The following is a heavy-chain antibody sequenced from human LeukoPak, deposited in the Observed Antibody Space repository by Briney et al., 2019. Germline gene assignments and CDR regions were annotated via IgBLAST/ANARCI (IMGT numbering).Heavy chain of an antibody. V-gene: IGHV3-30-3*01. D-gene: IGHD3-22*01. J-gene: IGHJ6*02. CDR3: ARDRYYYDSSGYWGFTGNYYYYGMDV. CDR2: ISYDGNNK. Sequence: RAGGSLRLSCAASGFTFSSYAMHWVRQAPGEGLEWMAVISYDGNNKYYADSVKGRFTISRDNSKNTLYLQMNSLRAEDTAVYYCARDRYYYDSSGYWGFTGNYYYYGMDVWGQGTTVTVSS. CDR1: GFTFSSYA.